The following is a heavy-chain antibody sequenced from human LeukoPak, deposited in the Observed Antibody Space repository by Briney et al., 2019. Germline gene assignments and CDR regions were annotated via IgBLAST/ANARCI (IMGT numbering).Heavy chain of an antibody. V-gene: IGHV1-8*01. Sequence: ASVKVSCKASGYTFTSYDINWVRQATGQGLEWMGWMNPNSGNTGYAQKFQGRVTMTRNTSISTAYMELSSLRSEDTAVYYCAKDPRGYYGDYVGYFQHWGQGTLVTVSS. CDR1: GYTFTSYD. D-gene: IGHD4-17*01. CDR3: AKDPRGYYGDYVGYFQH. CDR2: MNPNSGNT. J-gene: IGHJ1*01.